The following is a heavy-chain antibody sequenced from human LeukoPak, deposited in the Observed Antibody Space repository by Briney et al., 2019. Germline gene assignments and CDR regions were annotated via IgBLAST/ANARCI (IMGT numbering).Heavy chain of an antibody. J-gene: IGHJ4*02. V-gene: IGHV4-34*01. CDR1: GGSFSGYY. Sequence: SETLSLTCAVYGGSFSGYYWSWIRQPPGKGLEWIGSIYYSGSTYYNPSLKSRVTISVDTSKNQFSLKLSSVTAADTAVYYCATLRGPDYWGQGTLVTVSS. CDR3: ATLRGPDY. D-gene: IGHD2-15*01. CDR2: IYYSGST.